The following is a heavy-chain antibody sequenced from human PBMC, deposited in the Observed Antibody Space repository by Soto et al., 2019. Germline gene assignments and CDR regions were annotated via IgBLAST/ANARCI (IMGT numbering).Heavy chain of an antibody. Sequence: GGSLRLSCAASGFTFSSYSMNWVRQAPGKGLEWVSYISSSSSTIYYADSVKGRFTISRDNAKNSLYLQMNSLRAEDTAVYYCARVYPGIAVAGPTLLSAYYYMDVWGKGTTVTVSS. CDR1: GFTFSSYS. J-gene: IGHJ6*03. D-gene: IGHD6-19*01. CDR3: ARVYPGIAVAGPTLLSAYYYMDV. V-gene: IGHV3-48*01. CDR2: ISSSSSTI.